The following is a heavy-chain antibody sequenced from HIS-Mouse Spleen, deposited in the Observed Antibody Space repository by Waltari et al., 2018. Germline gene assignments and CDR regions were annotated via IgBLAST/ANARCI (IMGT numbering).Heavy chain of an antibody. V-gene: IGHV1-18*01. J-gene: IGHJ3*02. CDR2: ISAYNGNT. Sequence: QVQLVQSGAEVKKPGASVKVSCKASGYTFTSYGISWVRQAPGQGLEWMGWISAYNGNTNYAQKLQGRVTMTTDTSTMTAYVELRSLRSEDTAVNYCARAPATYELWSGSHDAFEIWGQGTMVTVSS. CDR1: GYTFTSYG. D-gene: IGHD3-3*01. CDR3: ARAPATYELWSGSHDAFEI.